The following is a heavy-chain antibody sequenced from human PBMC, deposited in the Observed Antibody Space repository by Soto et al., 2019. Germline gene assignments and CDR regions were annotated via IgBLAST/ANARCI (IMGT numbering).Heavy chain of an antibody. CDR3: ARARGIMVRAVITGYFHY. CDR1: GGSFSGYY. CDR2: INHSGST. D-gene: IGHD3-10*01. J-gene: IGHJ4*01. V-gene: IGHV4-34*01. Sequence: EKLRVPYAVYGGSFSGYYWSWIRQPPGKGLEWIGEINHSGSTNYNPSLKSRVTISVDTSKNQFSLKLSAVTAADTAVDYCARARGIMVRAVITGYFHYWGHGLPVSV.